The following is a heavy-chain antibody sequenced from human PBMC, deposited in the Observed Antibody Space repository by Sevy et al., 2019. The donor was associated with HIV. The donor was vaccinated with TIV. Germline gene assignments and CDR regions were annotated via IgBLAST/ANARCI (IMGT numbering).Heavy chain of an antibody. CDR3: ARADYGDYSGEFDY. Sequence: GGSLRLSCAASGITFSSHAMHWVRQAPGKGLEWVTIISYDGSNKYYADSVKGRLTISRDNSKNTLYLQMNSRRAEDTAGYYCARADYGDYSGEFDYWGQGTLVTVSS. D-gene: IGHD4-17*01. V-gene: IGHV3-30-3*01. CDR2: ISYDGSNK. CDR1: GITFSSHA. J-gene: IGHJ4*02.